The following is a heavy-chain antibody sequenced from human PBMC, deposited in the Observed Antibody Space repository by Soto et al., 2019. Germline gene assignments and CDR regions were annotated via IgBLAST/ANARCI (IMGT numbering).Heavy chain of an antibody. CDR2: INPNSGGT. J-gene: IGHJ5*02. D-gene: IGHD6-13*01. CDR3: ARDPSTAAAAKDNWFDP. CDR1: GYTFTGYY. Sequence: ASVKVSCKASGYTFTGYYMHWVRQAPGQGLEWMGWINPNSGGTNYAQKFQGRVTMTRDTSISTAYMELSRLRSDDTAVYYCARDPSTAAAAKDNWFDPWGQGTLVTVSS. V-gene: IGHV1-2*02.